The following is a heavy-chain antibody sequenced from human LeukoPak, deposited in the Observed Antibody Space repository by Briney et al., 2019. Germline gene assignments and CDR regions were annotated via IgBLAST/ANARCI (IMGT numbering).Heavy chain of an antibody. CDR3: ARDLGQYYDTSDNWFDP. CDR1: GFTFSNYW. D-gene: IGHD3-22*01. Sequence: GGSLRLSCAASGFTFSNYWMHWVRQAPGKGLVWVSRINSDGINTSYADSVKGRFTISRDNAKNTLNLQMNSLRAEDTAVHYCARDLGQYYDTSDNWFDPWGQGTLVTVSS. J-gene: IGHJ5*02. V-gene: IGHV3-74*01. CDR2: INSDGINT.